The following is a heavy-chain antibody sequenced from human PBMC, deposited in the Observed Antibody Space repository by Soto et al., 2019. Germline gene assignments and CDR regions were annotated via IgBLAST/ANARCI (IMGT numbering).Heavy chain of an antibody. J-gene: IGHJ4*02. D-gene: IGHD2-2*01. V-gene: IGHV3-23*01. Sequence: GGSLRLSCAASGFTFSSYAMSWVRQAPGKGLEWVSAISGSGGSTYYADSVKGRFTISRDNSKNTLYLQMNSLRAEDTAVYYCAKGEIVVVPAAIREYYFDYWGQGTLVTVSS. CDR1: GFTFSSYA. CDR3: AKGEIVVVPAAIREYYFDY. CDR2: ISGSGGST.